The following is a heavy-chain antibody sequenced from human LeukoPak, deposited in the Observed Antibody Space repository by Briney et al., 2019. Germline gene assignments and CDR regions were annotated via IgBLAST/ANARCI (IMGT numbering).Heavy chain of an antibody. CDR3: AKGLTWDSTSCSD. D-gene: IGHD2-2*01. Sequence: GGSLRLSCAASGFTFSSYAMRWVRQAPGKGLEWVSAIVGSGGNMYYADSVKGRFTISRDNFKSTLYLQMNSLRAEDTVVYYCAKGLTWDSTSCSDWGQGTLVTVSS. V-gene: IGHV3-23*01. J-gene: IGHJ4*02. CDR1: GFTFSSYA. CDR2: IVGSGGNM.